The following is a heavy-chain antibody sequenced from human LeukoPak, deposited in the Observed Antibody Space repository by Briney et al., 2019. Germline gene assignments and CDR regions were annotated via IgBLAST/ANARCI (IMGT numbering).Heavy chain of an antibody. CDR3: ARRRDGYNLFRMNWFDP. Sequence: SETLSLTCTVSGGSISSYYWSWIRQPAGKGLEWIGRIYTSGSTNYNPSLKSRVTISVDTSKNQFSLKLSSVTAADTAVYYCARRRDGYNLFRMNWFDPWGQGALVTVSS. CDR1: GGSISSYY. CDR2: IYTSGST. D-gene: IGHD5-24*01. J-gene: IGHJ5*02. V-gene: IGHV4-4*07.